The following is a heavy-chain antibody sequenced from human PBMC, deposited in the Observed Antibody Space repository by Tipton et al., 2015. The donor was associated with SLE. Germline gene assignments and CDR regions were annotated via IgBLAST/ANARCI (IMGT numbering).Heavy chain of an antibody. CDR1: GHTFTKYY. CDR2: INPSGGDT. J-gene: IGHJ3*02. V-gene: IGHV1-46*01. D-gene: IGHD1-26*01. Sequence: QLVQSGPEVKKPGASVKVSCKASGHTFTKYYRHWVRQAPGQGLEWMGVINPSGGDTNYAQKFQGRVTMTSDTSTSTVYMELSSLIFEDTAVYYCARPSSGTQDVFDMWGQGTVVTVSS. CDR3: ARPSSGTQDVFDM.